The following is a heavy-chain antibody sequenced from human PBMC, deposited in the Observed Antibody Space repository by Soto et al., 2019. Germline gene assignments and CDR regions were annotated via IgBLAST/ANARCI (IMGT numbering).Heavy chain of an antibody. CDR1: GFTFSDYY. D-gene: IGHD1-1*01. Sequence: PGGSLRLSCVDSGFTFSDYYMSWIHQAPGKGLEWVSYISSSGSTIYYADSVKGRFTISRDNAKNSLYLQMNSLRAEDTAVYYCARLDEMGFATVWGQGTLVTVSA. V-gene: IGHV3-11*01. J-gene: IGHJ4*02. CDR3: ARLDEMGFATV. CDR2: ISSSGSTI.